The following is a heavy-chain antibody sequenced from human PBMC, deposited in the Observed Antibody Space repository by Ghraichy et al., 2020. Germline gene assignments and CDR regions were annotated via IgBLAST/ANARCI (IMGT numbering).Heavy chain of an antibody. V-gene: IGHV3-7*01. Sequence: GGSLRLSCAASGLTFSSVWLAWVRRAPGKGLEWVALIHPDGVTRKSYVDAVKDRFTISRDNAKNSVYLQMNSLRDEDTAVYYCARDPSYGALDFWGQGTLVTVSP. CDR1: GLTFSSVW. J-gene: IGHJ4*02. CDR3: ARDPSYGALDF. CDR2: IHPDGVTRK. D-gene: IGHD4-17*01.